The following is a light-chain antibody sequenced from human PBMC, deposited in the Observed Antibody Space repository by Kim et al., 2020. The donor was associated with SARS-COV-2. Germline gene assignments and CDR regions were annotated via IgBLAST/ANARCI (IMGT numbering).Light chain of an antibody. CDR3: LVWASSTDQVI. V-gene: IGLV3-21*04. CDR2: YDD. J-gene: IGLJ2*01. CDR1: SIGSKS. Sequence: SYELTQPPSVSVAPGETATITCGGTSIGSKSVHWYQQRSGQAPLLVIYYDDSRPSGIPERFSASNFDNTAALTISRVEAGDEADYYCLVWASSTDQVIFG.